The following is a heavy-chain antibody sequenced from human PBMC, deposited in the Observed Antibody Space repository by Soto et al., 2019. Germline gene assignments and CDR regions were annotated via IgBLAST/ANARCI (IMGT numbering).Heavy chain of an antibody. CDR1: GYTFTSYA. J-gene: IGHJ6*03. V-gene: IGHV1-3*01. D-gene: IGHD6-13*01. CDR3: ARRSGYGSSFYYYYMDV. Sequence: ASVKVSCKASGYTFTSYAMHWVRQAPGQRLEWMGWINAGNGNTKYSQKLQGRVTITRDTSASTAYMELSSLRSEDTAVYYCARRSGYGSSFYYYYMDVWGKGTTVTVSS. CDR2: INAGNGNT.